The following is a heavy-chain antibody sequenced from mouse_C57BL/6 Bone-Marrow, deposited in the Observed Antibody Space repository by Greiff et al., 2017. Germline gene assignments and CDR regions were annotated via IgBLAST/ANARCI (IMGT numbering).Heavy chain of an antibody. CDR3: TRSLFYYYTNI. J-gene: IGHJ2*01. Sequence: VQLQQPGAELVKPGASVKLSCKASGYNIKDYCIHWVKQRTEQGLEWIGRIDPEDGDTKYAPKFKVKATITADTSSTTAYLQLSSLTSEDTAVYYCTRSLFYYYTNIWGPGTTLTVSS. V-gene: IGHV14-2*01. D-gene: IGHD1-1*01. CDR2: IDPEDGDT. CDR1: GYNIKDYC.